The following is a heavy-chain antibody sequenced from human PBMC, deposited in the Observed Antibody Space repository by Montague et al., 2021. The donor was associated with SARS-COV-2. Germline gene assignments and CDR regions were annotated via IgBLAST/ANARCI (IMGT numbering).Heavy chain of an antibody. J-gene: IGHJ6*02. CDR2: ST. V-gene: IGHV4-61*02. CDR3: ARAGSWSYSFYYDYGMDV. D-gene: IGHD3-10*01. Sequence: STNYNPSLKSRVTIAVDTSKNQFSLKLSSVTAADTAVYYCARAGSWSYSFYYDYGMDVRGQCTTVNV.